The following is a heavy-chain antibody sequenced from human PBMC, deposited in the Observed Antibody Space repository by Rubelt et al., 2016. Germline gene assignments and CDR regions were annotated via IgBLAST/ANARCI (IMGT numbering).Heavy chain of an antibody. V-gene: IGHV1-18*01. CDR2: ISTYNGDT. CDR1: GYSFKRYA. CDR3: ARDPSITSGFHAYFDY. Sequence: QVQLVQSGAEVKEPGASIKVSCKTSGYSFKRYAISWVRQAPGQGLEWMGWISTYNGDTRYAQQFQGRVTMTTDTSTSTADMELRSLRSDDTAVYSCARDPSITSGFHAYFDYWGQGTLVTVSS. J-gene: IGHJ4*02. D-gene: IGHD3-3*01.